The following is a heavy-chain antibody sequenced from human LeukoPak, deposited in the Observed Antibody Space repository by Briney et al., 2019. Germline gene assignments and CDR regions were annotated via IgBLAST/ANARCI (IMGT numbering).Heavy chain of an antibody. Sequence: SETLSLTCTVSGGSVSSGSYYWSWIRQPPGKGLEWIGYIYYSGSTNYNPSLKSRVTISVDTSKNQFSLKLSSVTAADTAVYYCARGVPTLYYYGSGSYPMSAFDIWGQGTMVTVSS. J-gene: IGHJ3*02. V-gene: IGHV4-61*01. CDR2: IYYSGST. CDR3: ARGVPTLYYYGSGSYPMSAFDI. D-gene: IGHD3-10*01. CDR1: GGSVSSGSYY.